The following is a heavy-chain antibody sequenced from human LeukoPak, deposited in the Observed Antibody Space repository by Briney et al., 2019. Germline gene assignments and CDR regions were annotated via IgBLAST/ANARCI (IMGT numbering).Heavy chain of an antibody. D-gene: IGHD4-11*01. Sequence: PGGSLRLSCAASLFTFSSYSMNWVRQAPGRGLEGVSSISISSSYIYYADSVKGRFTISRDNAKNSLYLQMNSLRAEDTAVYYCARDGGRKGTTVTPIDYWGQGTLVTVSS. J-gene: IGHJ4*02. CDR2: ISISSSYI. CDR1: LFTFSSYS. CDR3: ARDGGRKGTTVTPIDY. V-gene: IGHV3-21*01.